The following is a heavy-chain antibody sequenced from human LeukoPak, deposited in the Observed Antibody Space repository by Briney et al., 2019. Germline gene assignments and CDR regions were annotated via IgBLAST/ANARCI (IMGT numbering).Heavy chain of an antibody. CDR1: GFTFSSDS. V-gene: IGHV3-21*01. CDR2: ISSSSTYI. CDR3: AGDYGDPAYSYGLAYFDS. Sequence: GGSLRLSCAASGFTFSSDSMNWVRQAPGKGLEWVSSISSSSTYIYYADSVKGRFTISRDNAKNSLFLHMTSLRAEDTAVYYCAGDYGDPAYSYGLAYFDSWGQGTLVTVSS. D-gene: IGHD5-18*01. J-gene: IGHJ4*02.